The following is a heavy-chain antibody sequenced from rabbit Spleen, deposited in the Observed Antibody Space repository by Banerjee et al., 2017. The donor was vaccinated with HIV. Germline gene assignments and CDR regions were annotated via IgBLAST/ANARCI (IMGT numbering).Heavy chain of an antibody. CDR1: GFSFSSSYW. CDR3: ARDTATSFSSYGMDL. D-gene: IGHD1-1*01. J-gene: IGHJ6*01. CDR2: IYAGSSSST. Sequence: QKQLEESGGDLVKPEGSLTLTCTASGFSFSSSYWICWVRQAPGKGLEWIGCIYAGSSSSTYYASWAKGRFTISKTSSTTVTLQMPSLTAADTATYFCARDTATSFSSYGMDLWGPGTLVTVS. V-gene: IGHV1S45*01.